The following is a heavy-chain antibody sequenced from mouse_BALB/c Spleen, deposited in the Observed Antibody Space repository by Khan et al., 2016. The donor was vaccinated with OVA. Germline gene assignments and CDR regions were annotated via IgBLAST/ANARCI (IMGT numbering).Heavy chain of an antibody. CDR3: ARYRDGGSYWYFDV. V-gene: IGHV2-6-4*01. CDR1: GFSLSRYS. CDR2: MWIGGST. Sequence: QVQLKESGPGLVAPSQSLSITCTVSGFSLSRYSVHWVRQPPGKGLEWLGIMWIGGSTDYNSALKSRLSISKDNSKSQVFLIMNSLQTDDTAKYYCARYRDGGSYWYFDVWGAGTTVTVSA. D-gene: IGHD2-14*01. J-gene: IGHJ1*01.